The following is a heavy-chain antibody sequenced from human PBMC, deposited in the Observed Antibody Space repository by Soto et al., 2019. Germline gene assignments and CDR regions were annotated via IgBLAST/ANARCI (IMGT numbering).Heavy chain of an antibody. D-gene: IGHD2-2*01. CDR1: GGTFSSYA. Sequence: SVKVSCKASGGTFSSYAISWVRQAPGQGLEWMGGIIPIFGTAKYAQKFQGRVTITAEESTRTAYLERSSLRSEDTAVYYCARVKIVVVPAAISAGNYYYYYGMDVWGQGTTVTVSS. CDR3: ARVKIVVVPAAISAGNYYYYYGMDV. J-gene: IGHJ6*02. V-gene: IGHV1-69*13. CDR2: IIPIFGTA.